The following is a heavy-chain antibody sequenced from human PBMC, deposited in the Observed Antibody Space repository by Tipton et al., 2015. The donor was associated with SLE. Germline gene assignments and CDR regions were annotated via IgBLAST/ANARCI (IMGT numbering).Heavy chain of an antibody. J-gene: IGHJ4*02. CDR2: IYSGGSST. CDR3: AKEGYNWNDLDY. V-gene: IGHV3-23*03. D-gene: IGHD1-1*01. CDR1: GFTFSSYA. Sequence: SRRLSCAASGFTFSSYAMSWVRQAPGKGLEWVSVIYSGGSSTYYADSVKGRFTISRDNSKNTLYLQMNSLRAEDTAVYYCAKEGYNWNDLDYWGQGTLVTVSS.